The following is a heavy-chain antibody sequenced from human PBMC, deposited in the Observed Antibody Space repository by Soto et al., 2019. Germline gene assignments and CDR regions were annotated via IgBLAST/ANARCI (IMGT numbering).Heavy chain of an antibody. D-gene: IGHD3-10*01. V-gene: IGHV3-21*01. CDR1: GFTFSSYS. CDR2: ISSSSSYI. CDR3: ARVKKITMVRGVTPYYYGMDV. Sequence: GGSLRLSCAASGFTFSSYSMNWVRQAPGKGLEWVSSISSSSSYIYYRGQVKGRLTISRDNAKNSLYLQMNSLRAEDTAVYYCARVKKITMVRGVTPYYYGMDVWGQGTTVTVS. J-gene: IGHJ6*02.